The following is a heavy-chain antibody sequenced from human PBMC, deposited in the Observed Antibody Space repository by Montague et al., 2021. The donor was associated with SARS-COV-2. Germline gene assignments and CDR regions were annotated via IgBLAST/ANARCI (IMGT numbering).Heavy chain of an antibody. CDR3: ARSRANVPSRTGFDY. CDR1: GASVASGNFY. Sequence: SETLSLTCTVSGASVASGNFYWIWIRQPPGKGLEWIGYIYYAGHTNYXPSLQSRVTMPVDPSKNQFSLTLTSVTAADTAVYYCARSRANVPSRTGFDYWGQGALVTVSS. D-gene: IGHD2-2*01. V-gene: IGHV4-61*01. J-gene: IGHJ4*02. CDR2: IYYAGHT.